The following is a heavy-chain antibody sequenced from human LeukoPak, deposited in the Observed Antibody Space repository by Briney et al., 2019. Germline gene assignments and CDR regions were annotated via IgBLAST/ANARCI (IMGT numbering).Heavy chain of an antibody. CDR2: INHSGST. Sequence: SETLSLTCAVYGGSFSGYYWSLIRQPPGKGLEWIGEINHSGSTNYNPSLKSRVTISVDTSKNQFSLKLSSVTAADTAVYYCARTFRESYYDFWSAYSTLDYWGQGTLVTVSS. J-gene: IGHJ4*02. CDR3: ARTFRESYYDFWSAYSTLDY. CDR1: GGSFSGYY. D-gene: IGHD3-3*01. V-gene: IGHV4-34*01.